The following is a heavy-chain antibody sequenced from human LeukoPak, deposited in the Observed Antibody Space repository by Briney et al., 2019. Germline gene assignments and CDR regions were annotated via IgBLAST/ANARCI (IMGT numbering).Heavy chain of an antibody. Sequence: VASVNVSCKASGYTFTGYYMHWVRQAPGQGLEWMGWINPNSGGTNYAQKFQGRVTMTRDTSISTAYMELSKLRSDDTAVYYCAREDSSSWYRYYYYGMDVWGQGTTVTVSS. V-gene: IGHV1-2*02. CDR3: AREDSSSWYRYYYYGMDV. CDR1: GYTFTGYY. D-gene: IGHD6-13*01. CDR2: INPNSGGT. J-gene: IGHJ6*02.